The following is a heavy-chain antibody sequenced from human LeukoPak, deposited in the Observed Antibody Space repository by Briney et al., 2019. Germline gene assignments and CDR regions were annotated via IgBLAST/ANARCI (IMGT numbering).Heavy chain of an antibody. J-gene: IGHJ4*02. CDR1: VYTFCNYG. D-gene: IGHD4-17*01. Sequence: ASVKVSFKSSVYTFCNYGITGVRQAPGQGLEWMGWISPYNGNTNYAQKFQGRVTMTTDTSTSTAYMELRNLRSDDTALYYCATEGSWQATDYGDHVYWGQGTLVTVSS. CDR3: ATEGSWQATDYGDHVY. CDR2: ISPYNGNT. V-gene: IGHV1-18*01.